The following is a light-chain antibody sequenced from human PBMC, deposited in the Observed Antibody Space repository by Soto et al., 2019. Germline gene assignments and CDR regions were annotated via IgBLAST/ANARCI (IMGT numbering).Light chain of an antibody. V-gene: IGLV1-44*01. CDR3: AAWDDSLNAHAV. J-gene: IGLJ7*01. CDR1: SSNIGSNT. CDR2: SNN. Sequence: QSVLTQPPSASGTPGQRVTISCSRSSSNIGSNTVNWYQQLPGTAPKLLIYSNNQRPSGVPDRFSGSKSGTSASLAISGLQSEDEADYYCAAWDDSLNAHAVFGGGTQLTVL.